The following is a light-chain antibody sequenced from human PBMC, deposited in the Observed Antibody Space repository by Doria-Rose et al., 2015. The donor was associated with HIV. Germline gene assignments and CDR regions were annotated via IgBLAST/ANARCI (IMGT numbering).Light chain of an antibody. J-gene: IGLJ3*02. Sequence: PNPMISDVSNRPSGVSNRFSGSKSGNTASLPISGLQAEDEADYYCSSYTTSSTLLFGGGTKLTVL. CDR2: DVS. CDR3: SSYTTSSTLL. V-gene: IGLV2-14*03.